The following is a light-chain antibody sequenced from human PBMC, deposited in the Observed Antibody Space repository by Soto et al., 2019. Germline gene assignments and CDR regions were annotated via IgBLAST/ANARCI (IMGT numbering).Light chain of an antibody. CDR3: SSYTSSSTYV. Sequence: QSALTQPRSVSGSPGQSVTTSCTGSSTDVGGYNYVSWYQQHPGKAPKVMIYEVSNRPSGVSNRFSGSKSGNTASLTISGLQAEDEADYYCSSYTSSSTYVFGTGTKV. CDR1: STDVGGYNY. CDR2: EVS. J-gene: IGLJ1*01. V-gene: IGLV2-14*01.